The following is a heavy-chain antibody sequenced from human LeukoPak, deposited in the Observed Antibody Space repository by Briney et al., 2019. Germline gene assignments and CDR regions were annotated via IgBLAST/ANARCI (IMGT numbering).Heavy chain of an antibody. V-gene: IGHV4-61*02. CDR1: GGSISSGSYY. CDR3: ARDRGFMVRGSRRGYDDYYYYMDV. J-gene: IGHJ6*03. CDR2: IYSSGST. Sequence: SETLSLTCTVSGGSISSGSYYWSWIRPPAGKGLEWIGRIYSSGSTNYNPSLKSRVTISVDTSKNQFSMKLSSVTAADTAVYYCARDRGFMVRGSRRGYDDYYYYMDVWGKGTTVTISS. D-gene: IGHD3-10*01.